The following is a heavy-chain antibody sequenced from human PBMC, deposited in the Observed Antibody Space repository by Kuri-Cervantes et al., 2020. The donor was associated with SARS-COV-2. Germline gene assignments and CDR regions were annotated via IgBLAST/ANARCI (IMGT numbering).Heavy chain of an antibody. Sequence: GESLKISCAASGFTFSSYSMNWVRQAPGKGLEWVSSISSSSSYIYYADSVKGRFTISRDNAKNSLYLQMNSLRAEDTAVYYCARGSTYYDFWSGYYTGEYFQHWGQGTLVTVSS. CDR2: ISSSSSYI. J-gene: IGHJ1*01. V-gene: IGHV3-21*01. D-gene: IGHD3-3*01. CDR3: ARGSTYYDFWSGYYTGEYFQH. CDR1: GFTFSSYS.